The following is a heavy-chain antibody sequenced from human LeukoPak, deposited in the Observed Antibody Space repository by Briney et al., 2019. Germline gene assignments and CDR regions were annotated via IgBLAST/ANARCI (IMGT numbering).Heavy chain of an antibody. D-gene: IGHD5-24*01. CDR2: ISWYSGSI. Sequence: PGGSLRLSCAASGFTFDDYAMHWVRQAPGKGLEGVSGISWYSGSIGYADYVKGRFTISRDNAKYSLYLQMNSLRVEDTALYYCANGFIEMATSHLDYWGQGTLVTVSS. J-gene: IGHJ4*02. CDR1: GFTFDDYA. CDR3: ANGFIEMATSHLDY. V-gene: IGHV3-9*01.